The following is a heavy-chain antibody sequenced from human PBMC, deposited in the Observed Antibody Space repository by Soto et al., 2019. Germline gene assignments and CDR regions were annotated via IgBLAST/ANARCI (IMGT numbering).Heavy chain of an antibody. Sequence: EVQLLESGGGLVQPGGSLRLSCTASGFNFSSHAMAWVRQAPGKGLEWVSGLSDSGGSTYYADSVKGRFTISRDNSMNTLYLQMNTLRAEDTAVYYCAKVSSSWYSGFFDLWGQGTLVTVSS. D-gene: IGHD6-13*01. CDR2: LSDSGGST. V-gene: IGHV3-23*01. CDR1: GFNFSSHA. J-gene: IGHJ4*02. CDR3: AKVSSSWYSGFFDL.